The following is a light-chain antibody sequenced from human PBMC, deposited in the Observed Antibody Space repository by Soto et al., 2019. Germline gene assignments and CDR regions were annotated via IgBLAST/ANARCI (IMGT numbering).Light chain of an antibody. Sequence: DIPMTQSPSSVSASVGDRVTITCRASQGISSWLAWYQQKPGKAPKLLIYAASSLQSGVPSRFSGSGSGTDFTLTISSLQPEXXXXXXXXXXXXFPRTFGQGTKVEIK. CDR3: XXXXXFPRT. V-gene: IGKV1-12*01. CDR1: QGISSW. CDR2: AAS. J-gene: IGKJ1*01.